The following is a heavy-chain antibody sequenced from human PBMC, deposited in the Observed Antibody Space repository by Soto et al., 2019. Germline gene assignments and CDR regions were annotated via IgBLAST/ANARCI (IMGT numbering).Heavy chain of an antibody. J-gene: IGHJ4*02. CDR3: ARDDFPYYDDSSGYHFDY. D-gene: IGHD3-22*01. Sequence: GGSLRLSCAASGFTFNTYNMNWVRQAPGKGLEWVSYISDRSSTIHYADSVKGRFTISRDNAKNSLYLQMNSLRAEDTAVYFFARDDFPYYDDSSGYHFDYWGQGALVNVSS. CDR1: GFTFNTYN. V-gene: IGHV3-48*01. CDR2: ISDRSSTI.